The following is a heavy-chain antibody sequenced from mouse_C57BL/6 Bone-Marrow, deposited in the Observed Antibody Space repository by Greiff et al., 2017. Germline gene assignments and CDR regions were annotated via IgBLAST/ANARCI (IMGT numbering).Heavy chain of an antibody. D-gene: IGHD1-1*01. CDR1: GYTFTSYW. V-gene: IGHV1-7*01. CDR3: AILTTVVDGYFDV. Sequence: QVQLQQSGAELAKPGASVKLSCKASGYTFTSYWMHWVKQRPGQGLEWIGYINPSSGYTKYNQKFKDKATLTADKSSSTAYMQLSSLTYEDSAVYYCAILTTVVDGYFDVWVTGTTVTVSS. J-gene: IGHJ1*03. CDR2: INPSSGYT.